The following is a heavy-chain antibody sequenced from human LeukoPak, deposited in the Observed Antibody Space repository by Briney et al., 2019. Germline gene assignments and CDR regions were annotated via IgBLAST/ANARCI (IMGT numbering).Heavy chain of an antibody. CDR2: IYNNGKN. CDR1: GGSI. J-gene: IGHJ4*02. D-gene: IGHD2-21*02. Sequence: SETLSLTCTVSGGSIWSWIRQPPGKGLEWIGYIYNNGKNNYNPSLKSRVTMSVDTSKNQFSLKLTSVTAADTAVYYCARILHDRLLFDHWGQGTLVTVSS. V-gene: IGHV4-59*01. CDR3: ARILHDRLLFDH.